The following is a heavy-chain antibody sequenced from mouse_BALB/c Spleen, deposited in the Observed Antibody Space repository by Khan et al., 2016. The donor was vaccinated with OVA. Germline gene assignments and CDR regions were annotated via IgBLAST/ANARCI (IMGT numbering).Heavy chain of an antibody. V-gene: IGHV1S56*01. J-gene: IGHJ4*01. CDR1: GYTFTNYD. Sequence: QIQLVQSGAELVKPGTSVKLSCKASGYTFTNYDINWVRQRPEQGLDWIGWIFPGNSNIKYNEKFKGKATLTTDKSSSTAYMHLSRLTYEDSAVYFCARGRYYGSNPLMDYWGQGTSVTVSS. D-gene: IGHD1-1*01. CDR3: ARGRYYGSNPLMDY. CDR2: IFPGNSNI.